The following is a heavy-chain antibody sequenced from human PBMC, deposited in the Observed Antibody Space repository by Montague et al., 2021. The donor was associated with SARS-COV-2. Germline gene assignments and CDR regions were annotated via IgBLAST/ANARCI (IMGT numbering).Heavy chain of an antibody. CDR1: GGSFSNKY. CDR2: INHTGST. V-gene: IGHV4-34*01. Sequence: SETLSLTCAVYGGSFSNKYWTWIRQPPGKGLEWIGEINHTGSTNYKPSLKRRVTISVDTFKNQFSLKVSSVTAADTAVYYCARGLMSGSYYLGLDYWGQGTLVTVSS. D-gene: IGHD1-26*01. CDR3: ARGLMSGSYYLGLDY. J-gene: IGHJ4*02.